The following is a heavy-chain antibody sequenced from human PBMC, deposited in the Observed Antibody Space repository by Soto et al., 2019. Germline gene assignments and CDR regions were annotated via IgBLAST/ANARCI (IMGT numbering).Heavy chain of an antibody. D-gene: IGHD1-26*01. CDR1: GGSISTYY. CDR3: ARFVGATDY. J-gene: IGHJ4*02. Sequence: PSETLSLTCTVSGGSISTYYWSWFRQPPGKGLEWIGYIYYSGSTNYNPSLKSRVTISVDTSKNLFSLKLSSVTAADTAVYYCARFVGATDYWGQGTLVTVSS. V-gene: IGHV4-59*01. CDR2: IYYSGST.